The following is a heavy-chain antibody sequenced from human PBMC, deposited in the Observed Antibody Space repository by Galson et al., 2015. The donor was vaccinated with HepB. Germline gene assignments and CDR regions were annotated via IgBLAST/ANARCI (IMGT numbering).Heavy chain of an antibody. Sequence: LRLSCAASGFTFNDYWMIWDRQAPGKGLEWVAYMNQDGSEKYYVDSVKGRFTISRDNAKNSLFLQMESLRAEDTAVFYCARGTKIAPGVDYWGRGTLVTVSS. CDR3: ARGTKIAPGVDY. D-gene: IGHD1-14*01. J-gene: IGHJ4*02. V-gene: IGHV3-7*03. CDR2: MNQDGSEK. CDR1: GFTFNDYW.